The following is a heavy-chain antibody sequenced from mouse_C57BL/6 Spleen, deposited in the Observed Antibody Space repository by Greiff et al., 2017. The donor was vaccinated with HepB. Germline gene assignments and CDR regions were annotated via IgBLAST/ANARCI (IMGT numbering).Heavy chain of an antibody. CDR2: ISSGSSTI. CDR1: GFTFSDYG. V-gene: IGHV5-17*01. CDR3: ARPRSEGYFDV. J-gene: IGHJ1*03. Sequence: EVKLMESGGGLVKPGGSLKLSCAASGFTFSDYGMHWVRQAPEKGLEWVAYISSGSSTIYYADTVKGRFTISRDNAKNTLFLQMTSLRSEDTAMYYCARPRSEGYFDVWGTGTTVTVSS.